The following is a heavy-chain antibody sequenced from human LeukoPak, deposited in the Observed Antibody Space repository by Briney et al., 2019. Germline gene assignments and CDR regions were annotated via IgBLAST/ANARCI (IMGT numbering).Heavy chain of an antibody. CDR2: INHSGST. CDR1: GGSISSSSYY. V-gene: IGHV4-39*07. D-gene: IGHD1-26*01. CDR3: ARRASPY. J-gene: IGHJ4*02. Sequence: SETLSLTCTVSGGSISSSSYYWGWIRQPPGKGLEWIGEINHSGSTNYNPSLKSRVTISVDTSKNQFSLKLSSVTAADTAVYYCARRASPYWGQGTLVTVSS.